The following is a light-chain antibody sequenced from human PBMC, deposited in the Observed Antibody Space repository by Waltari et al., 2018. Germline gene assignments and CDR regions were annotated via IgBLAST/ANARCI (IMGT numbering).Light chain of an antibody. CDR1: PGISSY. Sequence: IQLTQSPSSLSASVGDSVTITCRASPGISSYLAWYQQKPGKAPRLLIYAASTLQSGVPSRFSGSESGTDFTLTINSLQPEDFATYSCQQLNTYPLTFGGGTKVEIK. CDR2: AAS. CDR3: QQLNTYPLT. V-gene: IGKV1-9*01. J-gene: IGKJ4*01.